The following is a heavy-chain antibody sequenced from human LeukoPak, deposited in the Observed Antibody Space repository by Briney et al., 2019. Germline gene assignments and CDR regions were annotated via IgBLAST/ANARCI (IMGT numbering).Heavy chain of an antibody. Sequence: GGSLRLSCAASGFTFDDYAMHWVRQAPGKGLEWVSGISWNSGSIGYADSVKGRFTISRDNAKNSLYLQMNSLRAEDTALYYCAKAYSSSWYGAFAYWGQGTLVTVSS. CDR1: GFTFDDYA. CDR2: ISWNSGSI. V-gene: IGHV3-9*01. CDR3: AKAYSSSWYGAFAY. J-gene: IGHJ4*02. D-gene: IGHD6-13*01.